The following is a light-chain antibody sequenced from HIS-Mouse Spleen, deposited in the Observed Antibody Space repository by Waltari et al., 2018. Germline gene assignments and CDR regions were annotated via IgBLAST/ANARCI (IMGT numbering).Light chain of an antibody. CDR3: CSYAGSSTWV. CDR2: EGS. CDR1: SSDVGGYTL. J-gene: IGLJ3*02. V-gene: IGLV2-23*01. Sequence: QSAMTQQASGSGSPGQSITIFCTGTSSDVGGYTLVYCFQQHPGKAPKLMSYEGSKRPSGVSNRFSGSKSGNTASLTISELQAEDEADYYCCSYAGSSTWVFGGGTKLTVL.